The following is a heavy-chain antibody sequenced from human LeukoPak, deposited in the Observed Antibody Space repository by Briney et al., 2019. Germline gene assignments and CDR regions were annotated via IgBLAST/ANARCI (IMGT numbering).Heavy chain of an antibody. CDR1: GYTFTGYY. CDR3: ARVMRGVVGAFLARDY. Sequence: PQASVKVSCKASGYTFTGYYMHWVRQAPGQGLEWMGWINPNSGGTNYAQKFQGRVTMTRDTSISTAYMELSRLRSDDTAVYYCARVMRGVVGAFLARDYWGQGTLVTVSS. D-gene: IGHD1-26*01. CDR2: INPNSGGT. J-gene: IGHJ4*02. V-gene: IGHV1-2*02.